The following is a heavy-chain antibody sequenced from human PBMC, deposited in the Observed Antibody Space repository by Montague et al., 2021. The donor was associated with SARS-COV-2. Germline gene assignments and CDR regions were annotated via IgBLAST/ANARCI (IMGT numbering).Heavy chain of an antibody. Sequence: SETLSLTCAVYGGSFSGYYWSWIRQPPGKGLEWIGEINHSGSTNYNPSLKSRVTISVDTSKNQFSLKLSSVTAADTAVYYCASLTPVHCSSTSCNRDWFDPWGQGTPVTVSS. V-gene: IGHV4-34*01. CDR2: INHSGST. CDR3: ASLTPVHCSSTSCNRDWFDP. D-gene: IGHD2-2*01. CDR1: GGSFSGYY. J-gene: IGHJ5*02.